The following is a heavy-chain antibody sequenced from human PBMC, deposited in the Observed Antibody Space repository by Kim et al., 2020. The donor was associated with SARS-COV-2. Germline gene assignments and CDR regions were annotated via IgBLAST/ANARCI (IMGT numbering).Heavy chain of an antibody. CDR3: ARDDWNDSWGYYYGMDV. CDR2: ISSSSSYI. J-gene: IGHJ6*02. D-gene: IGHD1-1*01. Sequence: GGSLRLSCAASGFTFSSYSMNWVRQAPGKGLEWVSSISSSSSYIYYADSVKGRFTISRDNAKNSLYLQMNSLRAEDTAVYYCARDDWNDSWGYYYGMDVWGQGTTVTVSS. CDR1: GFTFSSYS. V-gene: IGHV3-21*01.